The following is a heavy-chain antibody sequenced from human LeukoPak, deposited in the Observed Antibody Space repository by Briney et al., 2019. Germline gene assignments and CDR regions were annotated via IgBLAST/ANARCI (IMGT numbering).Heavy chain of an antibody. CDR3: AKSRVYATQFGYMDV. CDR2: IWYDGSNK. D-gene: IGHD2-8*01. CDR1: GFTFSSYG. Sequence: GSLRLSCAASGFTFSSYGMHWVRQAPGKGLEWVAVIWYDGSNKYYADSVKGRFTISRDNSKNTLYLQMNSLRAEDTAVYYCAKSRVYATQFGYMDVWGKGTTVTVSS. J-gene: IGHJ6*03. V-gene: IGHV3-33*06.